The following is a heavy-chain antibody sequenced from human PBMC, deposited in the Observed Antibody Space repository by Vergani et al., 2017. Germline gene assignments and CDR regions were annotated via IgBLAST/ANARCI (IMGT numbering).Heavy chain of an antibody. V-gene: IGHV1-69*02. CDR2: IIPILGIA. J-gene: IGHJ4*02. D-gene: IGHD3-22*01. Sequence: QVQLVQSGAEVKKPGSSVKVSCKASGGTFSSYTISWVRQAPGQGLEWMGRIIPILGIANYAQKFQGRVTITADKSTSTAYMEMSSLRSEDTAVYYCARNEAYYYESSGYYNFDYWGQGTLVTVSS. CDR3: ARNEAYYYESSGYYNFDY. CDR1: GGTFSSYT.